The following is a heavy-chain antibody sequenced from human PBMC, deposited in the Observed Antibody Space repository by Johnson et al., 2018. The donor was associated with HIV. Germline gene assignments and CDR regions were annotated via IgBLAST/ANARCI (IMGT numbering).Heavy chain of an antibody. Sequence: MLLVESGGGLVKPGGSLRLSCAASGFTFSNAWMTWVRQAPGKGLEWVSGINWNGGSTGYADSVKGRFTISRDNAKNSLYMQMNSLRAEDTALYYCAKALRWLQFRGDAFDIWGQGTMVTVSS. V-gene: IGHV3-20*04. D-gene: IGHD5-24*01. CDR1: GFTFSNAW. J-gene: IGHJ3*02. CDR3: AKALRWLQFRGDAFDI. CDR2: INWNGGST.